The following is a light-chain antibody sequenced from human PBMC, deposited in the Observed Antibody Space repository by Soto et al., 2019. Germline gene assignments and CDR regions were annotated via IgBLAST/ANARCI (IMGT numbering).Light chain of an antibody. J-gene: IGKJ4*01. CDR1: QSVLYSSNNKNY. CDR2: WAS. CDR3: QQYYGTPLT. Sequence: DIVMTQSPDSLAVSLGERATINCKSSQSVLYSSNNKNYLAWYQQKPGQPPKLLIYWASTRESGVPDRFSGSGSETDFTLTISSLQAADVAVYYCQQYYGTPLTFGGGTRVEIK. V-gene: IGKV4-1*01.